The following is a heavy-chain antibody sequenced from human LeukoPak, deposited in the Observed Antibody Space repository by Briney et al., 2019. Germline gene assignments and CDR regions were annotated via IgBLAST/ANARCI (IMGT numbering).Heavy chain of an antibody. CDR1: GFTFSSYA. Sequence: GRSLRLSCAASGFTFSSYAMHWVRQAPGKGLEWVAIISYDGSNKYYADSVKGRFTISRDNAKNSLYLQMDSLRAEDTAFYYCARSDYNNYADYWGQGTLVTVSP. CDR2: ISYDGSNK. J-gene: IGHJ4*02. CDR3: ARSDYNNYADY. D-gene: IGHD4-11*01. V-gene: IGHV3-30*03.